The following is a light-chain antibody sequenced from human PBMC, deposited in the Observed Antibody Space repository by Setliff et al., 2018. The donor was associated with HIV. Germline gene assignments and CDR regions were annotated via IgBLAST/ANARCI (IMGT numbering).Light chain of an antibody. CDR2: DVS. CDR1: SSDFGGYNY. CDR3: SSYTSRNTYV. J-gene: IGLJ1*01. V-gene: IGLV2-14*03. Sequence: QSVLAQPASVSGPPGQSITISCTGASSDFGGYNYVSWYEQHPGKAPKLMIYDVSKRPSGVSNRFSGSKSGNTASLTISGLQAEDEADYYCSSYTSRNTYVFGTGTKVTVL.